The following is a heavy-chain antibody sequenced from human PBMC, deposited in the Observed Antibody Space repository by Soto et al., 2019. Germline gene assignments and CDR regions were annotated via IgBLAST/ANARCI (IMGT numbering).Heavy chain of an antibody. Sequence: QMQLVESGGGVVQPGRSLRLSCAASGFTFSSYAMHWVRQAPGKGLEWVAVISYDGSNKYYADSVKGRFTISRDNSKNTLYLQMNSLRAEDTAVYYCARDHTNYGMDVWGQGTTVTVSS. J-gene: IGHJ6*02. CDR3: ARDHTNYGMDV. CDR2: ISYDGSNK. CDR1: GFTFSSYA. V-gene: IGHV3-30-3*01.